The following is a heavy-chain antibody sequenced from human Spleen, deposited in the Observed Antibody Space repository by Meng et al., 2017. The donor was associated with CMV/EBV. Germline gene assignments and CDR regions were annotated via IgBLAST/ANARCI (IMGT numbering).Heavy chain of an antibody. J-gene: IGHJ1*01. V-gene: IGHV4-39*07. Sequence: SETLSLTCTVSGGSISTSSYYWAWMCQPPGKGLEWIASIFYRGITYYNPSLKSRVTISVDTSENQFYLRLSSVTAADTAVYYCARITVSGGGVDMWGQGTLVTVSS. CDR2: IFYRGIT. CDR1: GGSISTSSYY. D-gene: IGHD3-10*02. CDR3: ARITVSGGGVDM.